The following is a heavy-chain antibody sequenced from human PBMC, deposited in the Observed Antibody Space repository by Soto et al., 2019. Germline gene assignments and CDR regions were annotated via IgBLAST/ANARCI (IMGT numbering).Heavy chain of an antibody. V-gene: IGHV1-18*04. CDR2: ISTYSGNT. CDR1: GYTFSSYS. CDR3: ARDNGYYDL. J-gene: IGHJ4*02. Sequence: ASVKVSCKTSGYTFSSYSINWVRQAPGQGLEWMAWISTYSGNTHYAERVQGRVTVTLDKSAGTAFMEMRGLTSDDTAVYFCARDNGYYDLWGQGTLVTVSS.